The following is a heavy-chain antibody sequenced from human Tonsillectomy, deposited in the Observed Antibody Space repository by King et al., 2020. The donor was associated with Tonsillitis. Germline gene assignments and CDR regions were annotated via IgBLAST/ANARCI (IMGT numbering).Heavy chain of an antibody. Sequence: QLVQSGAELRKPGASLKISCKGSGYSFSSYYIGWVRQMPGKGLEWMGSIYPGDSDTRYSPSLQGQVTISADKSTSTAYLQWSSLKAPDTAMYYCARHRDTSSWYYYGAMDVWGQGTTVTVSS. CDR3: ARHRDTSSWYYYGAMDV. J-gene: IGHJ6*02. CDR2: IYPGDSDT. V-gene: IGHV5-51*01. CDR1: GYSFSSYY. D-gene: IGHD3-10*01.